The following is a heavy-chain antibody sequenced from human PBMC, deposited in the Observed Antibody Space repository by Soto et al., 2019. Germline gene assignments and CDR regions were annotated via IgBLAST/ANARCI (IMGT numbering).Heavy chain of an antibody. D-gene: IGHD6-13*01. CDR1: RCIVLSYG. V-gene: IGHV3-33*01. Sequence: ASGRCIVLSYGMNLVHQAPGKGLEWVAVIWYDGSNKYYADSVKGRFTISRDNSKNTLYLEMNSLRGEDTAVYYCARGDSSSLYNYFDPWGQGTLVTVSS. J-gene: IGHJ5*02. CDR2: IWYDGSNK. CDR3: ARGDSSSLYNYFDP.